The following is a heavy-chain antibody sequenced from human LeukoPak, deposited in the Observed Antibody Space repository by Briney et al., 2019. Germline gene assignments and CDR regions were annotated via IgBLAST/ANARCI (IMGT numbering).Heavy chain of an antibody. D-gene: IGHD3-22*01. J-gene: IGHJ4*02. CDR2: IKRKSDGGTT. CDR1: GFTFNTAW. Sequence: GGSLRLSCTASGFTFNTAWMSWVRQAPGKGLEWVGRIKRKSDGGTTDYAAPVKGRFTISRDDSKNTLYLQMNSLKSEDTAVYYCTTELDIRPNHYWGQGTLVTVSS. V-gene: IGHV3-15*01. CDR3: TTELDIRPNHY.